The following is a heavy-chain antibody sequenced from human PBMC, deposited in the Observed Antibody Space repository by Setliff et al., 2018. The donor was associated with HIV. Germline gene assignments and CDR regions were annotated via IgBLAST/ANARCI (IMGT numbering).Heavy chain of an antibody. CDR1: GGSISSYY. CDR2: IYTSGSI. Sequence: SETLSLSCTVSGGSISSYYWSWIRQPPGKGLEWIGYIYTSGSINYNPSLKSRVNISVDTSKNQFSLKLTSVAAADTAVYYCARLDCSSSSGFVDYWGQGTLVTVSS. D-gene: IGHD2-2*01. CDR3: ARLDCSSSSGFVDY. J-gene: IGHJ4*02. V-gene: IGHV4-4*09.